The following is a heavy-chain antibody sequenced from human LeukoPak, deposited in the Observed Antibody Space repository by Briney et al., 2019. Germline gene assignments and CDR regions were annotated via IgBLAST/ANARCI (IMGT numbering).Heavy chain of an antibody. V-gene: IGHV1-69*05. J-gene: IGHJ4*02. CDR2: IIPISGTA. Sequence: SVKVSCKASGGTFSSYAISWVRQAPGQGLEWMGGIIPISGTANYAQKFQGRVTITTDESTSTAYMELSSLRSEDTAVYYCAREENDILTGYYHAWGQGTLVTVSS. CDR1: GGTFSSYA. D-gene: IGHD3-9*01. CDR3: AREENDILTGYYHA.